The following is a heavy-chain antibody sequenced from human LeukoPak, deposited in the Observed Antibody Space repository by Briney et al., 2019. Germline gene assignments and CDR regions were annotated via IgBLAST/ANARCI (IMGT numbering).Heavy chain of an antibody. D-gene: IGHD5-12*01. V-gene: IGHV4-4*07. CDR3: ARQNGGYDYFDY. CDR1: GGSISGSS. J-gene: IGHJ4*02. Sequence: PSETLSLTCTVSGGSISGSSLSWIRQPAGKGLEWIGRVYPSGGFTSNPSLKSRITMSVGKSQNQFSLNLSSVTAADTAVYFCARQNGGYDYFDYWGQGTLVTVSS. CDR2: VYPSGGF.